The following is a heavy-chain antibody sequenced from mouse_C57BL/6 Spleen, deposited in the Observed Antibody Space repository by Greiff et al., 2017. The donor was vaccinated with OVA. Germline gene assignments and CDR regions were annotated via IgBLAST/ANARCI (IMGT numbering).Heavy chain of an antibody. J-gene: IGHJ2*01. V-gene: IGHV1-76*01. CDR2: IYPGSGNT. CDR1: GYTFTDYY. Sequence: VQLQQSGAELVRPGASVKLSCKASGYTFTDYYINWVKQRPGQGLEWIARIYPGSGNTYYNEKFKGKATLTAEKSSSTAYMQLSSLTSEDSAVYFCARAQITTVVASPFDYWGQGTTLTVSS. D-gene: IGHD1-1*01. CDR3: ARAQITTVVASPFDY.